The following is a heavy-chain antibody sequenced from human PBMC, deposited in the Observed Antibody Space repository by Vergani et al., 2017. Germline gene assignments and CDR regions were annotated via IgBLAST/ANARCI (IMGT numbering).Heavy chain of an antibody. CDR1: GGSFSGYF. D-gene: IGHD2-15*01. CDR2: VNHSGST. CDR3: ARGKVVPYYCYGGVDV. Sequence: QVPLQQWGAGLLKPSETLSLTCAVYGGSFSGYFWSWLRQPPGEGLEWIGEVNHSGSTIYNPSLKSRVTISVDTSKNQFSLKLSSVTAADTAVYYCARGKVVPYYCYGGVDVWGQGTTVTVS. V-gene: IGHV4-34*01. J-gene: IGHJ6*02.